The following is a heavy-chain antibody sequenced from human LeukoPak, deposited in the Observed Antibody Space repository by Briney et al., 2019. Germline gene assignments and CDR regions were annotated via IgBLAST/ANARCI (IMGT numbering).Heavy chain of an antibody. CDR1: GGSFSGYY. CDR2: INHSGST. CDR3: ARVATYYDFWSGYFRGEPIDY. V-gene: IGHV4-34*01. Sequence: SETLSLTCAVYGGSFSGYYWSWIRRPPGKGLEWIGEINHSGSTNYNPSLKSRVTISVDTSKNQFSLKLSSVTAADTAVYYCARVATYYDFWSGYFRGEPIDYWGQGTLVTVSS. D-gene: IGHD3-3*01. J-gene: IGHJ4*02.